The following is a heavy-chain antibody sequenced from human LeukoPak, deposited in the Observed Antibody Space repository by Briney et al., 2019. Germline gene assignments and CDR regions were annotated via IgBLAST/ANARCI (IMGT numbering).Heavy chain of an antibody. D-gene: IGHD2-2*01. V-gene: IGHV3-30*04. CDR1: GFTFSSYA. CDR3: ALYCSSTSCYSDY. J-gene: IGHJ4*02. CDR2: TSYDGSNK. Sequence: GGSLRLSCAASGFTFSSYAMHWVRQAPGKGLEWVAVTSYDGSNKYYADSVKGRFTISRDNSKNTLYLQMNSLRAEDTAVYYCALYCSSTSCYSDYWGQGTLVTVSS.